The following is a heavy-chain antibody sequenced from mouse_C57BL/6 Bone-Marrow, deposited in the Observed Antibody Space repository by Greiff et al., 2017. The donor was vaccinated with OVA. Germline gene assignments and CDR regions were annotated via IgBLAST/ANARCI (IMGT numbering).Heavy chain of an antibody. CDR3: ARPYYYGSRGAMDY. D-gene: IGHD1-1*01. Sequence: EVQGVESGGGLVQPGGSLKLSCAASGFTFSDYYMYWVRQTPEKRLEWVAYISNGGGSTYYPDTVKGRFTISRDNAKNTLYLQMSRLKSEDTAMYYCARPYYYGSRGAMDYWGQGTSVTVSS. CDR2: ISNGGGST. CDR1: GFTFSDYY. J-gene: IGHJ4*01. V-gene: IGHV5-12*01.